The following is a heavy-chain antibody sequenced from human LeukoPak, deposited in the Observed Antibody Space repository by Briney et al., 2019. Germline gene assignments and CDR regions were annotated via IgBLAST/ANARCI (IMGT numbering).Heavy chain of an antibody. V-gene: IGHV3-21*01. CDR1: GFNFRDYS. CDR2: ISGTSSFM. J-gene: IGHJ5*02. CDR3: ARDLHYYGSGP. Sequence: GGSLRLSCVAYGFNFRDYSMNWVRQAPGKGLDWVSGISGTSSFMYYGDSAKGRFTVSRDNAKNSLYLQMESLRVEDTAVYYCARDLHYYGSGPWGQGTLVTVSS. D-gene: IGHD3-10*01.